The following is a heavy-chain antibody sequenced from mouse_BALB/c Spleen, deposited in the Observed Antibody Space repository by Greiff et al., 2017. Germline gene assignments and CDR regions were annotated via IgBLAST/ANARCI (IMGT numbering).Heavy chain of an antibody. CDR3: ARREGNYFFAD. J-gene: IGHJ3*01. CDR2: ISYSGST. D-gene: IGHD2-1*01. V-gene: IGHV3-2*02. CDR1: GYSITSDYA. Sequence: EVQLQQSGPGLVKPSQSLSLTCTVTGYSITSDYAWNWIRQFPGNKLEWMGYISYSGSTSYNPSLKSRISITRDTSKNQFFLQLNSVTTEDTATYYCARREGNYFFADWGQGTLVTVSA.